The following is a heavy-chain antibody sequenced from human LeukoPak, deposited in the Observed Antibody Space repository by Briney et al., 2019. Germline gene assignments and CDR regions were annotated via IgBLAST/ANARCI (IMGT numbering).Heavy chain of an antibody. J-gene: IGHJ5*02. CDR2: ISAYNGNT. V-gene: IGHV1-18*01. CDR3: ARQADSLGYSSSWHIASNWFDP. Sequence: ASVKVSCKASGYTFTSYGISWVRQAPGQGLEWMGWISAYNGNTNYAQKLQGRVTMTTDTSTSTAYMELRSLRSDDTAVYYCARQADSLGYSSSWHIASNWFDPWGQGTLVTVSS. CDR1: GYTFTSYG. D-gene: IGHD6-13*01.